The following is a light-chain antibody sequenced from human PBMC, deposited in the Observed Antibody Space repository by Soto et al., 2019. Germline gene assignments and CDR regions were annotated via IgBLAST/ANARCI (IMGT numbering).Light chain of an antibody. Sequence: NFMLTQPHSVSESPGKTVTISCTRSSGSIASNYVQWYQQRPGSSPTTVIYEDNQRPSGVPDRFSGSIDSSSNSASLTISGLTTEDDADYYCQSYDSSNKVFGGGTKLTVL. V-gene: IGLV6-57*01. CDR1: SGSIASNY. J-gene: IGLJ2*01. CDR3: QSYDSSNKV. CDR2: EDN.